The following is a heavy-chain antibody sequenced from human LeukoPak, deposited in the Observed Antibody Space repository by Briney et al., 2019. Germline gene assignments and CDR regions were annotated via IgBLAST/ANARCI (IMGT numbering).Heavy chain of an antibody. D-gene: IGHD7-27*01. V-gene: IGHV1-2*02. CDR3: ARAGHPWGHRDWYFDL. CDR2: MNLNSGGT. J-gene: IGHJ2*01. CDR1: GYTFTGYY. Sequence: GASGKLSCKASGYTFTGYYLHWERQAPGQGLEWMGGMNLNSGGTNYGQKFQGRVSMTSDASNSTAYMELSRLRSDDTAVYYCARAGHPWGHRDWYFDLWGRGTLVTVSS.